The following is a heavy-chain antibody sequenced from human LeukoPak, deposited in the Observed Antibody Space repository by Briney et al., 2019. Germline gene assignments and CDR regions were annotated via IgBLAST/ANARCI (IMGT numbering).Heavy chain of an antibody. D-gene: IGHD1-26*01. Sequence: GGSLRLSCAASGFTVSSNYMSWVRQAPGKGLEWVSVIYSGGSTYYADSVKGRFTISRDNSKNTLYLQMNSLRAEDTAVYYCASEVGSYSGMDVWGQGTTVTVSS. V-gene: IGHV3-53*01. CDR1: GFTVSSNY. CDR3: ASEVGSYSGMDV. J-gene: IGHJ6*02. CDR2: IYSGGST.